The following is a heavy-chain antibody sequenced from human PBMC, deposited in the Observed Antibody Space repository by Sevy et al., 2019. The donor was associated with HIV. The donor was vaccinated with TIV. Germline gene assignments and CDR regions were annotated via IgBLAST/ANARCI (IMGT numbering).Heavy chain of an antibody. J-gene: IGHJ3*02. CDR2: IRSKAYGGTT. V-gene: IGHV3-49*03. D-gene: IGHD2-2*01. Sequence: GGSLRLSCTASGFTFGDYAMSWFRQAPGKGLEWVGFIRSKAYGGTTEYAASVKGRFTISRDDSKSIAYLQMNSLKTEDTAVYYCTRDHASSTSLRDAFDIWGQGTMVTVS. CDR3: TRDHASSTSLRDAFDI. CDR1: GFTFGDYA.